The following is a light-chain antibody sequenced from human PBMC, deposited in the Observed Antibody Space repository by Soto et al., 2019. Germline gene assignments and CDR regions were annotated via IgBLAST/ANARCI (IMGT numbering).Light chain of an antibody. CDR1: QSISTW. CDR2: KAS. Sequence: DIQMTQSPSTLSASVGDRVTITCRASQSISTWLAGYQQKPGKAPKLLIYKASNLGGGVPSRFSGSGSGTEFTLTISSLQPDDFATYYCQQYNSYSRTFGQGTKLQIK. V-gene: IGKV1-5*03. CDR3: QQYNSYSRT. J-gene: IGKJ1*01.